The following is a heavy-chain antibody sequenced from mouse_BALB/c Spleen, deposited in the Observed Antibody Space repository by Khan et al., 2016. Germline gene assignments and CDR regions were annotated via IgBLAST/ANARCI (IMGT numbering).Heavy chain of an antibody. CDR3: TRNCNYGSPYFDF. V-gene: IGHV5-6-3*01. Sequence: EVELVESGGGLVQPGGSLKLSCAASGFTFSNYAMSWVRRTPDKRLEWVATINNIGVFTFHPTSEKGRFTMSRDNAKNTLYRQMSSLKSEDTAMYYCTRNCNYGSPYFDFWGQGTTLTVSS. D-gene: IGHD1-1*01. J-gene: IGHJ2*01. CDR2: INNIGVFT. CDR1: GFTFSNYA.